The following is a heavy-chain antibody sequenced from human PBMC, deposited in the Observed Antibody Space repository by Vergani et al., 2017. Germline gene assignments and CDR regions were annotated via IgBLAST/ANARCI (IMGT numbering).Heavy chain of an antibody. CDR2: INHSGST. Sequence: QVQLQQWGAGLLKPSETLSLTCAVYGGSFSGYYWSWIRQPPGKGLEWIGEINHSGSTNYNPSLKSRVTISVDTSKNQFSLKLSSVTAADTAVSYCARGVRGSRSSFQHWGQGTLVTVSS. CDR3: ARGVRGSRSSFQH. V-gene: IGHV4-34*01. J-gene: IGHJ1*01. CDR1: GGSFSGYY. D-gene: IGHD3-10*01.